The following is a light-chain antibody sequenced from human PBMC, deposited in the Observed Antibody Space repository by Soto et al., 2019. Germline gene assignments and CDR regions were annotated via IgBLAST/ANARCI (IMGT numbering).Light chain of an antibody. CDR3: QHRSNWPPIT. V-gene: IGKV3-11*01. J-gene: IGKJ5*01. Sequence: EIVLTQSPATLSLSPGERATLSCRASQSVSRYLAWYQQKPGQAPRLLIYDASNRATGIPARFSGSGSGTDFTLTISSLEPEDFADYYCQHRSNWPPITFGQGTRLEIK. CDR1: QSVSRY. CDR2: DAS.